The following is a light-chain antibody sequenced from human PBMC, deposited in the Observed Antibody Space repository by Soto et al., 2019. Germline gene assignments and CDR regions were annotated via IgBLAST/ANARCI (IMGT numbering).Light chain of an antibody. Sequence: QSALTQPPSASGSPGQSVTISCTGTSGDVGGYVSWYQQHPGKAPKLLIYEVIKRPSGVPNRFSGSKSGNTASLTVSGLQAEDEGDYYCSSHAGSNTWVFGGGTKVTVL. V-gene: IGLV2-8*01. J-gene: IGLJ3*02. CDR1: SGDVGGY. CDR3: SSHAGSNTWV. CDR2: EVI.